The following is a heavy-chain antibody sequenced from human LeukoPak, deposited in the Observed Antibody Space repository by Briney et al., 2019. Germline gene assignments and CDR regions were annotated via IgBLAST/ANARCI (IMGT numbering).Heavy chain of an antibody. D-gene: IGHD4-17*01. V-gene: IGHV3-15*01. CDR1: SGSISSYY. J-gene: IGHJ4*02. CDR2: IKSKTDGGTT. CDR3: TDLGDYGVG. Sequence: PSETLSLTCTVSSGSISSYYWSWVRQAPGKGLEWVGRIKSKTDGGTTDYAAPVKGRFTISRDDSRTTLYLQMNSLKTEDTAVYYCTDLGDYGVGWGQGTLVTVSS.